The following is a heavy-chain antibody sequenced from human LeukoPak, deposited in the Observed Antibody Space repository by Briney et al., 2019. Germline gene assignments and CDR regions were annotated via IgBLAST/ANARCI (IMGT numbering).Heavy chain of an antibody. Sequence: GASVKVSCKASGYTFINYAIHWVRQAPGQRLEWMGWINAYNGDTEYSQKFQGRVTITRDTSASIAYMELSTLRSEETAVYYCARGSTSDWPLEYWGRGILVTVSP. V-gene: IGHV1-3*01. CDR2: INAYNGDT. J-gene: IGHJ4*02. CDR3: ARGSTSDWPLEY. D-gene: IGHD2-21*02. CDR1: GYTFINYA.